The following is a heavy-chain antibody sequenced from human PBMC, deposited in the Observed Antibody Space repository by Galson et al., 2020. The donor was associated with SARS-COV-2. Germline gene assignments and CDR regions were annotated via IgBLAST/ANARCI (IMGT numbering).Heavy chain of an antibody. CDR1: GFTFSSYG. CDR3: AKRIVGAFDY. D-gene: IGHD1-26*01. CDR2: ITGSGGNT. J-gene: IGHJ4*02. V-gene: IGHV3-23*01. Sequence: GGSLRLSCAASGFTFSSYGMHWVRQAPGKGLEWVSVITGSGGNTNYADSVKGRCTISRDNSKNTLYLQMNSLRAEDTAVYYCAKRIVGAFDYWGQGTLVTVSS.